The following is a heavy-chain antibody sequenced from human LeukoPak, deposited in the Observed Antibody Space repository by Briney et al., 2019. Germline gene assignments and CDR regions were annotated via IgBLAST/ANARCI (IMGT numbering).Heavy chain of an antibody. CDR1: GVSFSGYY. V-gene: IGHV4-34*01. CDR3: AREGIAAAGTPWFDP. D-gene: IGHD6-13*01. Sequence: SETLSLTCAVYGVSFSGYYWSWIRQPPGKGLEWIGEINHSRSTNYNPSLKSRVTISVDASKNQFSLKLSSVTAADTAVYYCAREGIAAAGTPWFDPWGQGTLVTVSS. CDR2: INHSRST. J-gene: IGHJ5*02.